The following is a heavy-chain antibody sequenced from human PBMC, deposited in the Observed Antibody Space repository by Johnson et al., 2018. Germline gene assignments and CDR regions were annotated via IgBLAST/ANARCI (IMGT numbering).Heavy chain of an antibody. D-gene: IGHD1-26*01. Sequence: VQLVQSGAEVKKPGESRKISCKGSGYSFTSYWIGWVRQMPGKGLAWMGIIYPGDSHTRHSPSFQGQVTISADKSISTAYLQRRSLKASDTAMYYRARRLREGVDVWGQGTTVTVSS. V-gene: IGHV5-51*01. CDR2: IYPGDSHT. J-gene: IGHJ6*02. CDR1: GYSFTSYW. CDR3: ARRLREGVDV.